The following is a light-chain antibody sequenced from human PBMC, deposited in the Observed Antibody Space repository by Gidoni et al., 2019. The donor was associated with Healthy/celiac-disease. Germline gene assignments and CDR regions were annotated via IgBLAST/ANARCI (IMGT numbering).Light chain of an antibody. CDR1: QSISSW. CDR2: KAS. V-gene: IGKV1-5*03. Sequence: DIQMPHSPSTMSASVGVRVTSTCRASQSISSWLAWYLQKPGKAPKLLIYKASSLESGVPSRFSGSGSGTEFTLIISSLQPDDFATYYCQQYNSYKASGQGTKVEIK. J-gene: IGKJ1*01. CDR3: QQYNSYKA.